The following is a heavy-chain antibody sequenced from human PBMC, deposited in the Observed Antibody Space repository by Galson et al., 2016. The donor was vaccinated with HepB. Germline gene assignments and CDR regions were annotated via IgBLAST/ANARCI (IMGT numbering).Heavy chain of an antibody. D-gene: IGHD2-15*01. CDR3: ARDLPLLG. CDR1: GFTVSNNY. Sequence: SLRLSCAASGFTVSNNYMSWVRQAPGKGLEWVTVIYSGGGTYYADSVKGRFTISRDNSKNTLYLQMNSLRAEDTAVYYCARDLPLLGWGQGTLVTVSS. J-gene: IGHJ4*02. V-gene: IGHV3-53*01. CDR2: IYSGGGT.